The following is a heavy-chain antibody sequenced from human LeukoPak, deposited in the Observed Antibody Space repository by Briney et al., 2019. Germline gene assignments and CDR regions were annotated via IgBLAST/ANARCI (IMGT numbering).Heavy chain of an antibody. CDR3: ARQAVVVAALLDC. V-gene: IGHV4-39*01. CDR2: IYYSGIT. CDR1: GGSISSSSYY. Sequence: PSETLSLTCTVSGGSISSSSYYWGWIRQPPGKGLVWIGNIYYSGITYYNPSLRSRVTISVDTSKNHFSLKLSSVTAADTAVYYCARQAVVVAALLDCWGQGTLVTVSS. J-gene: IGHJ4*02. D-gene: IGHD2-15*01.